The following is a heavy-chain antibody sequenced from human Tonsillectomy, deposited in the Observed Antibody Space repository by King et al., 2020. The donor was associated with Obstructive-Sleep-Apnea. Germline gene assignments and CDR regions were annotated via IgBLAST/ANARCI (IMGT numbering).Heavy chain of an antibody. J-gene: IGHJ4*02. D-gene: IGHD3-16*01. CDR2: ISYDGSNK. CDR3: AKDVAGNGGAAFDY. Sequence: HVQLVESGGGVVQPGRSLRLSCAASGFTFSSYGMHWVRQAPGKGLEWVAGISYDGSNKYYADSVKGRFTISRDNSKNTLYLQMNSLRAEDTAVYYCAKDVAGNGGAAFDYWGQGTLVTVSS. V-gene: IGHV3-30*18. CDR1: GFTFSSYG.